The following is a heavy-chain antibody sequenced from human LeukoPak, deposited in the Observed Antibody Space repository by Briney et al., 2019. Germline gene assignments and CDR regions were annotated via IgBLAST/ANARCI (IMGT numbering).Heavy chain of an antibody. CDR1: GGCFSGYF. D-gene: IGHD4-17*01. Sequence: SETLSLTCAVYGGCFSGYFWSWIRQPPGKGLEWIGEINHSGSTNYNPSLKSRVTISVDTSKNQFSLELSSVTAADTAVYYCARHLRSGAVDYWGQGTLVTVSS. V-gene: IGHV4-34*01. J-gene: IGHJ4*02. CDR3: ARHLRSGAVDY. CDR2: INHSGST.